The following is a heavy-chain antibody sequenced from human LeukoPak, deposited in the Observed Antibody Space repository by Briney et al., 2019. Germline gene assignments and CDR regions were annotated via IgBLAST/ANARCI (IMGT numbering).Heavy chain of an antibody. CDR1: GFTFDDYA. CDR3: ARDEVVTATTFDY. V-gene: IGHV3-9*01. Sequence: GGSLRLSCAASGFTFDDYAMHWVRQAPGKGLEWVSGISWNSGSIGYADSVKGRFTISRDNAKNSLYLQMNSLRAEDTAVYYCARDEVVTATTFDYWGQGTLVTVSS. D-gene: IGHD2-21*02. J-gene: IGHJ4*02. CDR2: ISWNSGSI.